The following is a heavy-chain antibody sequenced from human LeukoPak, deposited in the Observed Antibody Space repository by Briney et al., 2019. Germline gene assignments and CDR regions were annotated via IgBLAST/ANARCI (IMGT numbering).Heavy chain of an antibody. CDR2: INPNSGGT. D-gene: IGHD3-9*01. Sequence: ASVKVSCKASGYTFTGYYMHWVRQAPGQGLEWMGWINPNSGGTNYAQKFQGRVTMTRDTSISTACMELSRLRSDDTAVYYCARIGYDILTGYLSNYFDYWGQGTLVTVSS. CDR3: ARIGYDILTGYLSNYFDY. CDR1: GYTFTGYY. V-gene: IGHV1-2*02. J-gene: IGHJ4*02.